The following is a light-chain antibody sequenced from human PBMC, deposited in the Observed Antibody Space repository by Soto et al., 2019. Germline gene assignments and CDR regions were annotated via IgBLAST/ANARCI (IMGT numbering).Light chain of an antibody. CDR3: GTWDSSLSAVV. CDR1: SSNIGNNY. V-gene: IGLV1-51*01. Sequence: QSVLTQPPSVSAAPGQKVTIYCSGSSSNIGNNYVSWYQQLPATAPKLLIYDNNKRPSGIPDRFSGSKSGTSATLGITGLQTGDEADYYCGTWDSSLSAVVFGGGTKLTVL. J-gene: IGLJ2*01. CDR2: DNN.